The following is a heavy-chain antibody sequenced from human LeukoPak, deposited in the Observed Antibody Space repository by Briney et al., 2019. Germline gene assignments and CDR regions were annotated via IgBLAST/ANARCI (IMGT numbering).Heavy chain of an antibody. D-gene: IGHD3-10*01. CDR1: VFSLSSYG. V-gene: IGHV3-23*01. Sequence: PGGSLRLSCAASVFSLSSYGMNWVRQAPGKGLEWASAITSGGSTYYADSVKGRFTISRDNSKNTLYLQMNSLRAEDTAVYYCAKANYGSGSYYWGQGTLVTVSS. CDR2: ITSGGST. J-gene: IGHJ4*02. CDR3: AKANYGSGSYY.